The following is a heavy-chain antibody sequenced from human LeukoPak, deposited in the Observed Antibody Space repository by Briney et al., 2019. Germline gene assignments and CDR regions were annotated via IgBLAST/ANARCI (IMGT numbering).Heavy chain of an antibody. CDR2: ISSHNGKT. D-gene: IGHD1-1*01. CDR3: ARQYCITTDCSMIQTYFDY. V-gene: IGHV1-18*01. J-gene: IGHJ4*02. Sequence: GASVKVSCKASGYTFTSYGISWVRQAPGQGLEWMGWISSHNGKTNYAQNLQDRITMTTDTSTTTAYLELRSLKSDDTAVYFCARQYCITTDCSMIQTYFDYWGQGTLVTVSS. CDR1: GYTFTSYG.